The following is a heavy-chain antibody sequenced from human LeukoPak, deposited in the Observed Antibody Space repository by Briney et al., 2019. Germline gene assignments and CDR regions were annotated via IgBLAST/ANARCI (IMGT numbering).Heavy chain of an antibody. V-gene: IGHV4-39*02. CDR3: AREDYIWGNYGDEGF. J-gene: IGHJ4*02. D-gene: IGHD3-16*01. CDR2: IDYKENT. CDR1: GGSISRTSYF. Sequence: SETLSLMCTVCGGSISRTSYFCGWIRQPPGKGLEWIGSIDYKENTYYNPSIKSRATISVDMSKRQFSLNLSSVTAADTAVYYCAREDYIWGNYGDEGFWGQGALVTVSS.